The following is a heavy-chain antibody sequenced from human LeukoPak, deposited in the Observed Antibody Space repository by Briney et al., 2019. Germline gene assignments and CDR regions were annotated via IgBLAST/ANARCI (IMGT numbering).Heavy chain of an antibody. D-gene: IGHD3-10*02. J-gene: IGHJ6*03. V-gene: IGHV4-59*12. Sequence: SETLSLTCTVSGGSISGYYWSWIRQPPGKGLEWIGYIFYSGSTIYNPSLRSRVTISVDTSKNQFSLKLSSVTAADTAVYYCARRMGRMFGERYYYYHYMDVWGKGTTVTISS. CDR1: GGSISGYY. CDR2: IFYSGST. CDR3: ARRMGRMFGERYYYYHYMDV.